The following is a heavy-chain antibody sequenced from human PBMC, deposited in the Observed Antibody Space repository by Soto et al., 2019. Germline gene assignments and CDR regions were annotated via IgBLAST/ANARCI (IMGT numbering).Heavy chain of an antibody. CDR2: IIPIFGTA. V-gene: IGHV1-69*01. D-gene: IGHD6-19*01. CDR3: ARDFPSSSADP. Sequence: QVQLVQSGAEVKKPGSSVKGSCKASGGTFRSYAITWVRQAPGQGLEWMGGIIPIFGTANYAQKFQGRVTITADESLTTAYMELSSLRSEDTAVYYCARDFPSSSADPWGQGTLVTVSS. J-gene: IGHJ5*02. CDR1: GGTFRSYA.